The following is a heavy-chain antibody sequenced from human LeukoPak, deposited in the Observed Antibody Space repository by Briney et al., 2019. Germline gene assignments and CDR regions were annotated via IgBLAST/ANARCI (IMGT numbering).Heavy chain of an antibody. D-gene: IGHD6-13*01. Sequence: PGGSLRLSCAASGFTFTSYAMSWVRQAPGRGLEWVSSISDFGGSTYYAGSVKGRFTISRDNSKNTLYLQMNSLRAEDTAVYYCASWEVAAAGALFDFWGQGTLVTVSS. CDR2: ISDFGGST. J-gene: IGHJ4*02. CDR1: GFTFTSYA. CDR3: ASWEVAAAGALFDF. V-gene: IGHV3-23*01.